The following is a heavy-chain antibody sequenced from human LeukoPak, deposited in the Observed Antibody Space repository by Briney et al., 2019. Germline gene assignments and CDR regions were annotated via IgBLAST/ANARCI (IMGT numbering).Heavy chain of an antibody. V-gene: IGHV3-33*01. J-gene: IGHJ3*02. CDR1: GFTFSSYG. CDR2: IWYDGSNK. D-gene: IGHD3-22*01. CDR3: ARESGEYYYDSSGYYPYAFDI. Sequence: PGRSLRLSCAASGFTFSSYGMHWVRQAPGKGLEWVAVIWYDGSNKYYADSVKGRFTISRDNSKNTLYLQMNSLRAEDTAVYYCARESGEYYYDSSGYYPYAFDIWGQGTMVTVSS.